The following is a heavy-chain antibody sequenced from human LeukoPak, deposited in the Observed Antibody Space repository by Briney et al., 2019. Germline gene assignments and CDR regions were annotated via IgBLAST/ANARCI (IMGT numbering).Heavy chain of an antibody. Sequence: PGGSLRLSCAASGFTFSSYGIHWVRLAPGKGLEWVAFIRFDGNNKYYADSVKGRFTISRDNSKDTLYLQMNSLRPEDTALYYCAKDRGSYSNDAFDMWGQGTMVTVSS. V-gene: IGHV3-30*02. CDR3: AKDRGSYSNDAFDM. J-gene: IGHJ3*02. CDR2: IRFDGNNK. CDR1: GFTFSSYG. D-gene: IGHD1-26*01.